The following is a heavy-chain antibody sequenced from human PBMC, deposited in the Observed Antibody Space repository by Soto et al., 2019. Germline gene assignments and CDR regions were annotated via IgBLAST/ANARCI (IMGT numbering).Heavy chain of an antibody. CDR1: GFTFSTYG. CDR3: ARDVSGGYFVPLTAAFDV. J-gene: IGHJ3*01. CDR2: IWYDGSNK. V-gene: IGHV3-33*01. D-gene: IGHD3-10*01. Sequence: GGSLRLSCAASGFTFSTYGMHWVRQAPGKGLGWVAIIWYDGSNKYYADSVKGRFTISRDNSKNTLYLQMNSLRAEDTAVYYCARDVSGGYFVPLTAAFDVWGQGTIVTVSS.